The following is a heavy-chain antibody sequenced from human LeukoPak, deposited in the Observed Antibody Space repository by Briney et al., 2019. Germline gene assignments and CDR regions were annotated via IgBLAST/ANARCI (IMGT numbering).Heavy chain of an antibody. Sequence: ASVKVSCKVSGYTLTELSMHWVRQAPGKGLEWMGRIIPILGIANYAQKFQGRVTIIADKSTSTAYMELSSLRSEDTAVYYCARDLYSGHEGNAFDIWGQGTMVTVSS. D-gene: IGHD5-12*01. CDR3: ARDLYSGHEGNAFDI. J-gene: IGHJ3*02. CDR2: IIPILGIA. CDR1: GYTLTELS. V-gene: IGHV1-69*04.